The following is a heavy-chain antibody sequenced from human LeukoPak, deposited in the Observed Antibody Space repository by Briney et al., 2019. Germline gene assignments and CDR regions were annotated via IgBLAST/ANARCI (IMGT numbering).Heavy chain of an antibody. CDR1: GGSISSYY. CDR2: IYYSGST. D-gene: IGHD2-2*01. V-gene: IGHV4-59*12. Sequence: SETLSLTCTVSGGSISSYYWSWIRQPPGKGLEWIGYIYYSGSTNYNPSLKSRVTMSVDTSKNQFSLKLSSVTAADTAVYYCARETVPAAGYFDYWGQGTLVTVSS. CDR3: ARETVPAAGYFDY. J-gene: IGHJ4*02.